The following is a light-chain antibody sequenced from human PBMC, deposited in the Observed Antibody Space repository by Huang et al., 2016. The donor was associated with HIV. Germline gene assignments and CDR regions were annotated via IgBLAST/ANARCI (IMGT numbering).Light chain of an antibody. CDR3: QQYNDFRST. J-gene: IGKJ3*01. Sequence: ETVMTQSPVTLSVSPGDRASLSCSSQIVRSHLAWYQQKPGQAPRLLMYAASTRATGVPARFSGSGAGTEFTLTISTLQSEDSAVYYCQQYNDFRSTFGPGTRVEIK. CDR2: AAS. CDR1: QIVRSH. V-gene: IGKV3-15*01.